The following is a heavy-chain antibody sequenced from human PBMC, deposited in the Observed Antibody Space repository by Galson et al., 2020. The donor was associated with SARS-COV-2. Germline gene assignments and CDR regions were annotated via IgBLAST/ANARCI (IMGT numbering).Heavy chain of an antibody. CDR3: ARDMLGEKLAPDF. Sequence: GESLKISCAAPGFTFTFHPMHWVRQAPGKGLEGVSVISYDGKNEYYTDPVKGRFSISRDNAKNTLYLQMNSLRAEDTAVYYCARDMLGEKLAPDFWGQVTLVSVS. J-gene: IGHJ4*02. D-gene: IGHD1-1*01. CDR1: GFTFTFHP. V-gene: IGHV3-30*10. CDR2: ISYDGKNE.